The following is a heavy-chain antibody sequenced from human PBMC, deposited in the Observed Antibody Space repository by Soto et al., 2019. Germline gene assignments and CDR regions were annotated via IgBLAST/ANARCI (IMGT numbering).Heavy chain of an antibody. CDR1: GGSISSSSYY. J-gene: IGHJ6*02. CDR3: ARHRLGQWLDMDV. CDR2: IYYSGST. D-gene: IGHD6-19*01. V-gene: IGHV4-39*01. Sequence: SETLSLTCTVSGGSISSSSYYWGWIRQPPGKGLEWIGSIYYSGSTYYNPSLKSRVTISVDTSKNQFSLKLSSVTAADTAVYYCARHRLGQWLDMDVWGQGTTVTVSS.